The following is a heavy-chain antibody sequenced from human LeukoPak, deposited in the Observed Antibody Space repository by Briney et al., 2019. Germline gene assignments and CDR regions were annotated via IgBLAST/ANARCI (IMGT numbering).Heavy chain of an antibody. J-gene: IGHJ4*02. CDR1: GFTFSSFA. V-gene: IGHV3-23*01. CDR2: ISNSGRST. CDR3: TKDLSKTVPAIAY. Sequence: GGSLRLSCAASGFTFSSFAMSWVRQAPGKGLEWVSAISNSGRSTYYTDSVEGRFTISRDNSKNTLYLQMNRLRVEDTAVYYCTKDLSKTVPAIAYWGQGTLVTVSS. D-gene: IGHD2-21*02.